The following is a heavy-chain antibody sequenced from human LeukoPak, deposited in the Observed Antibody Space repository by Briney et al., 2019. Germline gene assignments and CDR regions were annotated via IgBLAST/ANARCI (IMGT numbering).Heavy chain of an antibody. V-gene: IGHV3-30*03. D-gene: IGHD4-17*01. CDR3: ARDEGGDYFGLDH. CDR1: GSTFVFYG. J-gene: IGHJ4*02. CDR2: ISDDGSKI. Sequence: GNSLRLSCEDSGSTFVFYGIHWVRQAPGKGLEWKAVISDDGSKIYYAHSVKGRFTISRDNSKKTVFLQLSSLRAEDTAIYYCARDEGGDYFGLDHWGQGTLDTV.